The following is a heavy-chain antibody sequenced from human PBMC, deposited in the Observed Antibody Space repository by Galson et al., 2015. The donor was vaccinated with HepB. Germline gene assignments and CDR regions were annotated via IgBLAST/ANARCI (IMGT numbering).Heavy chain of an antibody. V-gene: IGHV4-34*01. CDR1: GGSFSGYY. CDR2: INHSGST. J-gene: IGHJ4*02. CDR3: ASANRRRDGYKAN. Sequence: SETLSLTCAVYGGSFSGYYWSWIRQPPGKGLEWIGEINHSGSTNYNPSLKSRVTISVDTSKNQFSLKLSSVTAADTAVYYCASANRRRDGYKANWGQGTLVTVSS. D-gene: IGHD5-24*01.